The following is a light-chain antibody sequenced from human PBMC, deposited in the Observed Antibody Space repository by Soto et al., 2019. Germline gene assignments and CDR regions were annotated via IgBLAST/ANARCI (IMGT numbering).Light chain of an antibody. Sequence: QSVLTQPPSASGTPGQRVSISCSGSSSNIGSNTVRWYQHLPGTAPRLLIYNNIHRPSGVPDRFSGSKSGTSASLAISGLQSEDEADYYCAVWDDSLDGHAVFGGGTQLTVL. J-gene: IGLJ7*01. CDR2: NNI. V-gene: IGLV1-44*01. CDR1: SSNIGSNT. CDR3: AVWDDSLDGHAV.